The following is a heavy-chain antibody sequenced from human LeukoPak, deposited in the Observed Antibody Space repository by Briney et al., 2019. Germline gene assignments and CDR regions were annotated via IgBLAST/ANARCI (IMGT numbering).Heavy chain of an antibody. CDR1: GAPISPCY. Sequence: SETLSLICTTSGAPISPCYWSWVRQPPGKGLEWIGNIYNGVPTFFNPSLKSRVTLSVDTSKTQFSLQLASVTAADTAVYYCVQTTGWPGFDYWGQGILVTVSS. V-gene: IGHV4-4*09. J-gene: IGHJ4*02. D-gene: IGHD6-19*01. CDR2: IYNGVPT. CDR3: VQTTGWPGFDY.